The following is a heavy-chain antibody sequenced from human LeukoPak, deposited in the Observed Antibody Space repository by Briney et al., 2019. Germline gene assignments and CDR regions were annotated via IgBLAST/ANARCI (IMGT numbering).Heavy chain of an antibody. CDR3: ARDQYDTWSRRGNFDS. CDR1: GFTFSSYW. V-gene: IGHV3-74*01. D-gene: IGHD3-3*01. Sequence: GGSLRLSCAASGFTFSSYWMHWVRQAPGKGLVWVSRINSDGSSTSYADSVTGRFTISRDNAKNTLYLQMNSLRAEDTAVFYCARDQYDTWSRRGNFDSWGQGTLVIVSS. J-gene: IGHJ4*02. CDR2: INSDGSST.